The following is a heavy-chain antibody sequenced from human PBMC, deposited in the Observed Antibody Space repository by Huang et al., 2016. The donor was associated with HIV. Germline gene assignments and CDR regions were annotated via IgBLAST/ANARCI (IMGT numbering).Heavy chain of an antibody. Sequence: QVQLVQSGAEVRRPGASVRVSCTASGYIFSAYYIHWVRQVPGQGLEWRGRINPKNGLTDSPQKFKDRITTTSDTAIDTVDMEVRRLRYGDTAVYYCGRVPLITSDYELLDYFYHGMDVWGQGTTVTVS. J-gene: IGHJ6*02. CDR3: GRVPLITSDYELLDYFYHGMDV. D-gene: IGHD3-16*01. CDR1: GYIFSAYY. V-gene: IGHV1-2*02. CDR2: INPKNGLT.